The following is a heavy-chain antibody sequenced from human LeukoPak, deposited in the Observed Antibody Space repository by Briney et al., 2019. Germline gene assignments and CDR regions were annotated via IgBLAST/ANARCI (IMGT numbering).Heavy chain of an antibody. CDR1: GYSISSGYY. CDR2: IYHSGST. D-gene: IGHD3-22*01. CDR3: ARERLDDSSGYNLDY. Sequence: SETLSLTRTVSGYSISSGYYWGWIRPPPGKGLEWIGSIYHSGSTYYNPSLKSRVTMSVDTSKNQCSLKLSSVTAADTAVYYCARERLDDSSGYNLDYWGQGTLVTVSS. V-gene: IGHV4-38-2*02. J-gene: IGHJ4*02.